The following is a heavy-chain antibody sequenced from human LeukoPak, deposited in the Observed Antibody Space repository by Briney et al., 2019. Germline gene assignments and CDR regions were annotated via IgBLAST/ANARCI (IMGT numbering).Heavy chain of an antibody. Sequence: GGSLRLSCAASGFTFSSYGMHWVRQAPGKGLEWVAFIRFDGSDKHYGDSVKGRFTISRDNSKNTLFLQMNSLRAEDTAVYFCAKDGIWEYNTGYMDYWGQGTVVTVSS. CDR1: GFTFSSYG. J-gene: IGHJ4*03. CDR2: IRFDGSDK. D-gene: IGHD1-14*01. CDR3: AKDGIWEYNTGYMDY. V-gene: IGHV3-30*02.